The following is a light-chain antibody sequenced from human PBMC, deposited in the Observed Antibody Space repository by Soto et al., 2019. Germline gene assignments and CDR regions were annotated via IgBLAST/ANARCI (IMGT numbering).Light chain of an antibody. V-gene: IGLV1-40*01. Sequence: QSVLTQPPSVSGAPGQRVTISCTGSSSNIGAGYDVHWYQQLPGTAPKLLIYGNSNRPSGVPDRFCGSKSGTSASLAITGLQAEAEAGYYCQSYDSSLSGVVFGGGTKLTVL. CDR1: SSNIGAGYD. J-gene: IGLJ2*01. CDR2: GNS. CDR3: QSYDSSLSGVV.